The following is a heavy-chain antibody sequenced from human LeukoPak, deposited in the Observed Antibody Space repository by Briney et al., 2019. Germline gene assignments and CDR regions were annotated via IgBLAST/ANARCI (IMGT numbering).Heavy chain of an antibody. D-gene: IGHD3-22*01. J-gene: IGHJ3*02. V-gene: IGHV4-39*01. Sequence: SDTLSLTCTVSGGSISSSSYYWGWIRQPPGKGLEWIGSIYYSGSTYYNPSLKSRVTISVDTSKNQFSLKLSSVTAADTAVYYCARQGRISMIVVLIEDAFDIWGQGTMVTVSS. CDR1: GGSISSSSYY. CDR2: IYYSGST. CDR3: ARQGRISMIVVLIEDAFDI.